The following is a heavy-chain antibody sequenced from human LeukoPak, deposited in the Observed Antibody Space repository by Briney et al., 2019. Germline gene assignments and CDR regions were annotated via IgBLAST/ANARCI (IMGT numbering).Heavy chain of an antibody. V-gene: IGHV3-15*01. J-gene: IGHJ4*02. CDR2: IKSKVDGGTI. CDR3: TTNWNVPLGR. CDR1: GFAFINAW. Sequence: GGSLRLSCATSGFAFINAWMSWVRQASGKGLEWVGRIKSKVDGGTIDYAAPVKGRFTISRDDSKDTLFLQMNSLKAEDTAVYFCTTNWNVPLGRWGQGTLVTVSS. D-gene: IGHD1-1*01.